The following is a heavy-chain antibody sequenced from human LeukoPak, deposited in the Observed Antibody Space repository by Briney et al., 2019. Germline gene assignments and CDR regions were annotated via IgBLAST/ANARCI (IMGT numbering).Heavy chain of an antibody. Sequence: GGSLRLSCAASGFTFSSYAMHWVRQAPGKGLEWVEVLSYEGSNKYYADSVKGRFTISRDNSKNTLYLQMNSLRAEDTAVYYCARDSPPHYYGSGSYSKGFDYWGQGTLVTVSS. CDR2: LSYEGSNK. CDR3: ARDSPPHYYGSGSYSKGFDY. V-gene: IGHV3-30-3*01. J-gene: IGHJ4*02. D-gene: IGHD3-10*01. CDR1: GFTFSSYA.